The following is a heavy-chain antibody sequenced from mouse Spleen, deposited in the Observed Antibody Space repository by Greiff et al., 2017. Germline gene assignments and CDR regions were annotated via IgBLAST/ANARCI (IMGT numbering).Heavy chain of an antibody. CDR1: GFTFSSYA. CDR2: ISSGGSYT. CDR3: ARRDRGPFDY. D-gene: IGHD3-3*01. J-gene: IGHJ2*01. Sequence: EVKLVESGGGLVKPGGSLKLSCAASGFTFSSYAMSWVRQTPEKRLEWVATISSGGSYTYYPDSVKGRFTISRDNAKNTLYLQMSSLRSEDTAMYYCARRDRGPFDYWGQGTTLTVSS. V-gene: IGHV5-9-1*01.